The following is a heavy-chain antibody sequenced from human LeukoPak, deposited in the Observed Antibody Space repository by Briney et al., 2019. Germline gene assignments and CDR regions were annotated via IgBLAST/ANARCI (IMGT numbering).Heavy chain of an antibody. CDR1: GFTFSSYA. CDR3: AKDGSLDSTPDEGY. J-gene: IGHJ4*02. Sequence: GSLRLSCAASGFTFSSYAMSWVRQAPGKGLEWVSAISGSGGSTYYADSVKGRFTISRDNSKNTLYLQMNSLRAEDTAVYYCAKDGSLDSTPDEGYWGQGTLVTVSS. V-gene: IGHV3-23*01. D-gene: IGHD3-22*01. CDR2: ISGSGGST.